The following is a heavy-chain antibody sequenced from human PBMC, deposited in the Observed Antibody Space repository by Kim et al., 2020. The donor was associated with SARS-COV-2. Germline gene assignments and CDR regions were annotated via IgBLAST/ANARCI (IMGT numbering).Heavy chain of an antibody. CDR1: GFTFSHYA. Sequence: GGSLRLSCAASGFTFSHYAMHWARQAPGKGLEWVAVIWYDGTNKDYADSVKGRFTISRDNSKNTLYLQMDSLRADDTAMYYCARDQDYWGQGTLVTVSS. V-gene: IGHV3-33*01. CDR2: IWYDGTNK. CDR3: ARDQDY. J-gene: IGHJ4*02.